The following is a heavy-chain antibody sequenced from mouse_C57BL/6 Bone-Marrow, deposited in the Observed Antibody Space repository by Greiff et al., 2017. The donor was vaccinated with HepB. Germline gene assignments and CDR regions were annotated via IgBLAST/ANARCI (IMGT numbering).Heavy chain of an antibody. CDR3: ARLGYDGFLYAMDY. V-gene: IGHV5-6*01. J-gene: IGHJ4*01. Sequence: EVKLMESGGDLVKPGGSLKLSCAASGFTFSSYGMSWVRQTPDKRLEWVATISSGGSYTYYPDSVKGRFTISRDNAKNTLYLQMSSLKSEDTAMYYCARLGYDGFLYAMDYWGQGTSVTVSS. D-gene: IGHD2-3*01. CDR2: ISSGGSYT. CDR1: GFTFSSYG.